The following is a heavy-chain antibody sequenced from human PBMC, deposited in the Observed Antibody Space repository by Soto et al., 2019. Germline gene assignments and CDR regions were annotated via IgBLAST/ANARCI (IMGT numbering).Heavy chain of an antibody. J-gene: IGHJ4*02. CDR2: IYSGNGDT. Sequence: QVQLVQSGAEEKKPGASVKVSCKASGYTFTSHSMHWVRQAPGQRLEWMGWIYSGNGDTSYSQKFQGRITITRDTSASTDYMELSSLRSEDTAVYYCARDYVWGTDYWCQGTLVTVSS. CDR3: ARDYVWGTDY. V-gene: IGHV1-3*05. D-gene: IGHD3-16*01. CDR1: GYTFTSHS.